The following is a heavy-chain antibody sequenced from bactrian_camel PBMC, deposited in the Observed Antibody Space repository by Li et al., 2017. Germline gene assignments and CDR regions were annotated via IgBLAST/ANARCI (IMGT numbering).Heavy chain of an antibody. V-gene: IGHV3S54*01. CDR3: AAGWSFGVGTLLRRHVNY. CDR1: GNIYRRNS. D-gene: IGHD3*01. Sequence: HVQLVESGGGSVQGGESLRLSCAASGNIYRRNSVAWFRQAPGKEREGVARIATGSGNTYYADSVKGRGPISQDNAKNMVYLQVDSLKAEDTAMYYCAAGWSFGVGTLLRRHVNYWGQGTQVTVS. J-gene: IGHJ4*01. CDR2: IATGSGNT.